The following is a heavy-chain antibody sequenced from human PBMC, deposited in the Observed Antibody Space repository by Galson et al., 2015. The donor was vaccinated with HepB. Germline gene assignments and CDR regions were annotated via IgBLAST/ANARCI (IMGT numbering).Heavy chain of an antibody. Sequence: SLRLSCAASGFTFSSYAMHWVRQAPGKGLEWVANIKQDGSEKYYVDSVKGRFTISRDNAKNSLYLQMNSLRAEDTAVYYCLRWYWSSTSCYTSHHYYYGMDVWGQGTTVTVSS. J-gene: IGHJ6*02. CDR1: GFTFSSYA. CDR2: IKQDGSEK. CDR3: LRWYWSSTSCYTSHHYYYGMDV. V-gene: IGHV3-7*01. D-gene: IGHD2-2*02.